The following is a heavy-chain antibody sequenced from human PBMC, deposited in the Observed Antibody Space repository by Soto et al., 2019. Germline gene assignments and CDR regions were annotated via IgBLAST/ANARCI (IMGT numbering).Heavy chain of an antibody. Sequence: ASVKVSCKASGYTFTAYLIHWVRQAPGQGLEWMGWINAGNGYKEYAQKFQGRINITRNISATTAYLEVTGLTPEDTAIYYCARDRVAVRWFDPWGQGXLVTVYS. CDR2: INAGNGYK. V-gene: IGHV1-3*01. J-gene: IGHJ5*02. D-gene: IGHD6-19*01. CDR1: GYTFTAYL. CDR3: ARDRVAVRWFDP.